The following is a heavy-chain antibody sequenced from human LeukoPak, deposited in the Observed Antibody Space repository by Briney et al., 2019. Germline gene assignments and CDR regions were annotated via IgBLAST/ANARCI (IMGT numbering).Heavy chain of an antibody. Sequence: PSETLSLTCTVSGGSISSSSYYWSWIRQPPGKGLEWIGYIYYSGSTNYNPSLKSRVTISVDTSKNQFSLKLSSVTAADTAVYYCARAGYYGSGSRYYYYGMDVWGQGTTVTVSS. J-gene: IGHJ6*02. V-gene: IGHV4-61*01. D-gene: IGHD3-10*01. CDR2: IYYSGST. CDR1: GGSISSSSYY. CDR3: ARAGYYGSGSRYYYYGMDV.